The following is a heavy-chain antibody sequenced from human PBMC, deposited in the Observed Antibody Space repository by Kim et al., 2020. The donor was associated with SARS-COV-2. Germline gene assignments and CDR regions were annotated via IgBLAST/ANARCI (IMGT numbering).Heavy chain of an antibody. Sequence: SETLSLTCTVSGGSISSGGYYWTWIRQHPGKGLEWIGHISYSGSTYYNPSLKSRVTISVDTSKNHFSLRLRSVTAADTAVYYCARSLRAVFDYWGQGTL. V-gene: IGHV4-31*03. J-gene: IGHJ4*02. CDR1: GGSISSGGYY. D-gene: IGHD3-10*01. CDR3: ARSLRAVFDY. CDR2: ISYSGST.